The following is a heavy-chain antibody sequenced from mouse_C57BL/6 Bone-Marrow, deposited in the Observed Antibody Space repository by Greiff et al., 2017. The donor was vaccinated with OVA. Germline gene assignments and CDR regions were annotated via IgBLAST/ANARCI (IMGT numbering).Heavy chain of an antibody. J-gene: IGHJ2*01. CDR2: ISSGGSYT. Sequence: EVQGVESGGDLVKPGGSLKLSCAASGFTFSSYGMSWVRQTPDKRLEWVATISSGGSYTYYPDSVKGRFTISRDNAKNTLYLQMSSLKSEDTAMYYCARQGDVKDYWGQGTTLTVSS. D-gene: IGHD3-3*01. CDR1: GFTFSSYG. CDR3: ARQGDVKDY. V-gene: IGHV5-6*01.